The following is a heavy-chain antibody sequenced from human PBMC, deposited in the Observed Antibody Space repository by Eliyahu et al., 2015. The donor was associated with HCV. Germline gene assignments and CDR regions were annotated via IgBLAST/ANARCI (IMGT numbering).Heavy chain of an antibody. CDR3: ARMVTSFGGKGLDV. CDR1: GFSLTTSXMS. Sequence: QVTLREPGPALVKSTQXLTLXCTFSGFSLTTSXMSVSWIRQPPGRALEWLARIDWXDDKYYATSXKTRLTISKDTSKXEVVLTMTNVDPGDTATYYCARMVTSFGGKGLDVWGQGTTVTVS. CDR2: IDWXDDK. J-gene: IGHJ6*02. D-gene: IGHD3-3*01. V-gene: IGHV2-70*13.